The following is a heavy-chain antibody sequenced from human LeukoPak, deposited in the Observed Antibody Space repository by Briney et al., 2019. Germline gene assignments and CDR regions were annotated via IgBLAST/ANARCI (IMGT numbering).Heavy chain of an antibody. Sequence: SETLSLTCTVSGGSISSSSYYWGWIRQPPGKGLEWIGSIYYSGSTYYNPSLKSRVTISVDTSKNQFSLKLSSVTAADTAVYYCAGDSGSYGYFDYWGQGTLVTVSS. CDR2: IYYSGST. CDR3: AGDSGSYGYFDY. V-gene: IGHV4-39*07. CDR1: GGSISSSSYY. J-gene: IGHJ4*02. D-gene: IGHD1-26*01.